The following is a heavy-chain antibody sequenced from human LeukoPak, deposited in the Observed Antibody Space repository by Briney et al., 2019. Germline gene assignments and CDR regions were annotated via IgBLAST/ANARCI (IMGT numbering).Heavy chain of an antibody. CDR2: ISGSGDNT. CDR3: AKPPGLRRLDP. D-gene: IGHD5-12*01. Sequence: GGSLRLSCAASGFTFSSYAMNWVRQAPGKGLEWVSTISGSGDNTYYADSVKGRFTISRDNSKNTLYLQMNSLRAEDTAVYYCAKPPGLRRLDPWGQGTLVTVSS. J-gene: IGHJ5*02. CDR1: GFTFSSYA. V-gene: IGHV3-23*01.